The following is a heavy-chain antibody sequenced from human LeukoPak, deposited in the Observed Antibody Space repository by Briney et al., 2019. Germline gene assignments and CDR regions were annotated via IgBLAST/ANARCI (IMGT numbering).Heavy chain of an antibody. V-gene: IGHV4-59*01. CDR3: ARVGETTTVTTVPRVDY. J-gene: IGHJ4*02. CDR2: IYYSGST. D-gene: IGHD4-17*01. CDR1: GGSISSYY. Sequence: SETLSLTCTVSGGSISSYYWSWIRQPPGKGLEWIGYIYYSGSTNYNPSLKSRVTISVDTSKNQFSLKLSSVTAADTAVYYCARVGETTTVTTVPRVDYWGQGTLVTVSS.